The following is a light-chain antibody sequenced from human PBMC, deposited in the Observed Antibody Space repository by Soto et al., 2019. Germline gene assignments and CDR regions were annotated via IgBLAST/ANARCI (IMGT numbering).Light chain of an antibody. J-gene: IGLJ2*01. V-gene: IGLV2-14*01. CDR3: CSYTSSNTRVV. CDR1: SSDVGGYNY. CDR2: EVS. Sequence: QSALTQPASVSGSPGQSITISCTGTSSDVGGYNYVSWYQQHPGKAPKLMIYEVSDRPSGVSNRFSGSKSGNTASLTISGLQAEDEADYYCCSYTSSNTRVVFGGGTKVTVL.